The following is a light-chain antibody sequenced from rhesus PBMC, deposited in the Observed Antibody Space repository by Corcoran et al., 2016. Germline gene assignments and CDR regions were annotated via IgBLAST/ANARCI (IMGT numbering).Light chain of an antibody. CDR1: QGISSY. CDR3: QQRNSYPLT. CDR2: DAT. J-gene: IGKJ4*01. Sequence: DIQLTQSPSSLSASVGDRVTITCRASQGISSYLAWYQQNPGKAPKLLIYDATNLQSGVPSRFSGSGSGTDFTLTISRLQPEDFAVYYCQQRNSYPLTFGGGTKVEIK. V-gene: IGKV1-38*01.